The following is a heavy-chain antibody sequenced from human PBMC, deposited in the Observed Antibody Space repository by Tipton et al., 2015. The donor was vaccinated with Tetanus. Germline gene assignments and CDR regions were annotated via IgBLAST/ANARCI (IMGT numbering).Heavy chain of an antibody. D-gene: IGHD2-2*01. CDR1: GFIVSSSY. J-gene: IGHJ4*02. CDR2: INGHGTNT. Sequence: SLRLSCAASGFIVSSSYMSWVRQAPGKGLMWVSRINGHGTNTAYADSVKGRFTISRDNAKNTLYLQMNSLRAEDTAVYYCARDSPDILLVPAVWGQGTLVTVSS. V-gene: IGHV3-74*01. CDR3: ARDSPDILLVPAV.